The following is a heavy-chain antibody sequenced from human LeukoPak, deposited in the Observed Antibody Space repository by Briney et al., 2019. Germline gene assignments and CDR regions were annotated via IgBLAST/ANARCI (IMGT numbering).Heavy chain of an antibody. CDR2: INPNSGGT. CDR1: GYTFTGYY. J-gene: IGHJ4*02. Sequence: ASVKVSCKASGYTFTGYYMHWVRQAPGQGLEWMGWINPNSGGTNYAQKFQGRVTMTRDTSISTAYMELRRLRSDDTAVYYCARKSFHTSSYDYWGQGTLVTVSS. D-gene: IGHD2-2*01. CDR3: ARKSFHTSSYDY. V-gene: IGHV1-2*02.